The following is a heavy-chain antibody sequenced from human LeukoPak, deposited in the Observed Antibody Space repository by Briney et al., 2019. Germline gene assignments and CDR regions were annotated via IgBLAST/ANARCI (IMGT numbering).Heavy chain of an antibody. CDR2: ISSSGSTI. V-gene: IGHV3-11*04. D-gene: IGHD3-3*01. CDR3: AKDRAYTIFGVAGTFFDY. CDR1: GFTFSDYY. J-gene: IGHJ4*02. Sequence: GGSLRLSCAASGFTFSDYYMSWIRQAPGKGLEWVSYISSSGSTIYYADSVKGRFTISRDNAKNSLYLQMNSLRVEDTAVYYCAKDRAYTIFGVAGTFFDYWGQGTLVTVSS.